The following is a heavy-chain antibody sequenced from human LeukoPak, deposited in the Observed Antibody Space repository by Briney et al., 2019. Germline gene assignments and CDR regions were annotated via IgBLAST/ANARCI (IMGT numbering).Heavy chain of an antibody. CDR1: GFTVSSNY. CDR2: IYSGGST. J-gene: IGHJ4*02. CDR3: ARGSNIAATTDY. Sequence: GGSLRLSCAASGFTVSSNYMSWVRQAPGKGLEWVSVIYSGGSTYYADSVKGRFTISRDNSKNTLYLQMNSLRAEDTAVYYCARGSNIAATTDYWGQGTLVTVSS. V-gene: IGHV3-66*02. D-gene: IGHD6-6*01.